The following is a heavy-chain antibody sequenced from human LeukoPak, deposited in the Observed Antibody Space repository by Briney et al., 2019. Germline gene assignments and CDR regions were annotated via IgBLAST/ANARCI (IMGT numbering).Heavy chain of an antibody. CDR3: AKGPYSSSGKTWGYYYYMDV. D-gene: IGHD6-13*01. J-gene: IGHJ6*03. CDR2: IKQDRSEK. CDR1: GFTFTSYA. V-gene: IGHV3-7*01. Sequence: GGSLRLSCAASGFTFTSYAMSWVRQAPGKGLELVANIKQDRSEKYYVDSVKGRFTISRDNAKNSLYLQMNSLRAEDTAVYYCAKGPYSSSGKTWGYYYYMDVWGKGTTVTVSS.